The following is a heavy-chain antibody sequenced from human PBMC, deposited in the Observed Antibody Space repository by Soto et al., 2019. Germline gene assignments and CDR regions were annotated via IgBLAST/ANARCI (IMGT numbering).Heavy chain of an antibody. V-gene: IGHV4-4*07. CDR2: IYAPGTT. J-gene: IGHJ5*02. CDR3: VRDGTKALRDWFDP. CDR1: GASISGFY. D-gene: IGHD1-1*01. Sequence: SETLSLTCTVSGASISGFYWIWIRKSAGKGLEWIGRIYAPGTTDYNPSLKSRVMMSVXKXXXXVXLXLXXXTAAXTAVYYCVRDGTKALRDWFDPWGQGISVTVSS.